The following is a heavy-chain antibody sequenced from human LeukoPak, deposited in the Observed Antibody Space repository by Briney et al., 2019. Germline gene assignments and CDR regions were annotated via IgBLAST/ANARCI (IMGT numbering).Heavy chain of an antibody. CDR1: GFTFSSYW. J-gene: IGHJ6*03. V-gene: IGHV3-7*01. CDR3: AREPTVTTKYYYYYYMDV. Sequence: GGSLRLSCAASGFTFSSYWMSWVRQAPGKGLEWVANIKQDGSEKYYVDSVKGRFTISRDNAKNSLYLQMNSLRAEDTAVYYCAREPTVTTKYYYYYYMDVWGKGTTVTVSS. D-gene: IGHD4-17*01. CDR2: IKQDGSEK.